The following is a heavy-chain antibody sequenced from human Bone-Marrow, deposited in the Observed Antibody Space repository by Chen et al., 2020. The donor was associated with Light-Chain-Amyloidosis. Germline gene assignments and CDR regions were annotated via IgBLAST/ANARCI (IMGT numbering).Heavy chain of an antibody. CDR1: GYIFTTFY. CDR3: VRDNNAFDV. J-gene: IGHJ3*01. CDR2: VFPSDGST. V-gene: IGHV1-46*01. Sequence: QVQLVQSGAEVKKPGASVKVSCKASGYIFTTFYVHWVRQAPGQGLEWMGMVFPSDGSTSYAQEFQDRVTMTSDTSTRTIYMDLSSLRSDDTAMDYCVRDNNAFDVWGHGTMVTVSS.